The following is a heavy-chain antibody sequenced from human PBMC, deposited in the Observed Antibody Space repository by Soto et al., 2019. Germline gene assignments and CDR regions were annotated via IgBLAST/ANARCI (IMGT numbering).Heavy chain of an antibody. CDR1: GGSISSYY. V-gene: IGHV4-59*08. CDR2: IYYSGST. J-gene: IGHJ6*02. D-gene: IGHD6-13*01. CDR3: ARPSGGAAAGHYYYGMDV. Sequence: SETLSLTCTVSGGSISSYYWSWIRQPPGKGLEWIGYIYYSGSTNYNPSLKSRVTISVDTSKNQFSLKLSSVTAADTAVYYCARPSGGAAAGHYYYGMDVWGQGTTVTVS.